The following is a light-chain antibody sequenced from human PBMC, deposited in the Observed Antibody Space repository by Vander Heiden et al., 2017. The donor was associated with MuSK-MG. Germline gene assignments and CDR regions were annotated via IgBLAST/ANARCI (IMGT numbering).Light chain of an antibody. CDR2: DVR. V-gene: IGLV2-23*02. CDR3: CSYAGSSTSVV. Sequence: QSALTPPASVSGSPGPSIPISCTGTSRAVGSYNLVSWYQQPPGKAPKLMIYDVRKRASGVANCFSGSKSGNTASLTISGLQAEDEADYYCCSYAGSSTSVVFGGGTKLTVL. J-gene: IGLJ2*01. CDR1: SRAVGSYNL.